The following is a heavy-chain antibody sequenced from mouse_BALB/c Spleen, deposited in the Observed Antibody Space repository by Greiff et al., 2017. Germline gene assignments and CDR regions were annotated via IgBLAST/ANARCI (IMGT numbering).Heavy chain of an antibody. CDR1: GYAFSSYW. CDR2: IYPGDGDT. J-gene: IGHJ4*01. Sequence: VQLQQSGAELVRPGSSVKISCKASGYAFSSYWMNWVKQRPGQGLEWIGQIYPGDGDTNYNGKFKGKATLTADKSSSTAYMQLSSLTSEDSAVYFCARKYGNYYAMDDWGQGTSVTVSS. V-gene: IGHV1-80*01. CDR3: ARKYGNYYAMDD. D-gene: IGHD2-10*02.